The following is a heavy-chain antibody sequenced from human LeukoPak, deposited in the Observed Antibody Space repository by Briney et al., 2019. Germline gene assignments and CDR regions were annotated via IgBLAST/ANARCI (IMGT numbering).Heavy chain of an antibody. CDR1: GGSISSSSYY. J-gene: IGHJ4*02. CDR2: IYYSGST. V-gene: IGHV4-39*01. D-gene: IGHD6-13*01. Sequence: SETLSLTCTVSGGSISSSSYYWGWIRQPPWKGLEWIGSIYYSGSTYYNPSLKSRVTISVDTSKNQFSLKLTSVTAADTAVYYCARRLAGTEDYWGQGTLVTVSS. CDR3: ARRLAGTEDY.